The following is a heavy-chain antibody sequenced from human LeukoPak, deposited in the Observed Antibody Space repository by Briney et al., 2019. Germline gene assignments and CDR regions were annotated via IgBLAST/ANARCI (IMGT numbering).Heavy chain of an antibody. CDR2: INEDGSQK. Sequence: GGSLRLSCAGSGFTLSAYWMNWVRQAPEKGLEWVANINEDGSQKYYVDSVKGRFTISRDNTENSVYLQMNSLRDGDTAIYYCAGGGVAGLAHWGQGTLVTVSS. CDR3: AGGGVAGLAH. V-gene: IGHV3-7*01. CDR1: GFTLSAYW. J-gene: IGHJ4*02. D-gene: IGHD6-19*01.